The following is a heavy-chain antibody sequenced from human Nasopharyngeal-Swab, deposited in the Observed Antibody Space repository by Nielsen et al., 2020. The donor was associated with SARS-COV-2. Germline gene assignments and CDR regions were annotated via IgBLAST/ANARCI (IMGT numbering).Heavy chain of an antibody. CDR2: IYYSGST. CDR1: GGSICSSSYY. D-gene: IGHD6-6*01. Sequence: SETLSLTCTVSGGSICSSSYYWGWIRQPPGKGLEWIGYIYYSGSTNYNPSLKSRVTISVDTSKNQFSLKLSSVTAADTAVYYCARGERRAARPPGGYFDYWGQGTLVTVSS. V-gene: IGHV4-61*05. CDR3: ARGERRAARPPGGYFDY. J-gene: IGHJ4*02.